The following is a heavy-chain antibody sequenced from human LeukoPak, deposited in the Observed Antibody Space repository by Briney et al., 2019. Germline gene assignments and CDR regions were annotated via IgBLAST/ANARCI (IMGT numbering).Heavy chain of an antibody. Sequence: SETLSLTCTVSGGSISSSSYYWGWIRQPPGKGMEWIGSIYYSGSTYYNPSLKSRVTISVDTSKNQFSLKLSSVTAADTAVYYCARLDAATEDYWGQGTLVTVSS. CDR3: ARLDAATEDY. V-gene: IGHV4-39*01. D-gene: IGHD2-15*01. CDR2: IYYSGST. CDR1: GGSISSSSYY. J-gene: IGHJ4*02.